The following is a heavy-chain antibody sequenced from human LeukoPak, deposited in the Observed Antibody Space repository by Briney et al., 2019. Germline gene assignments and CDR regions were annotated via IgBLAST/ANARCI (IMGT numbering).Heavy chain of an antibody. CDR2: INPNSGGA. J-gene: IGHJ1*01. V-gene: IGHV1-2*02. CDR3: ARAPAYCGGDCYPDSTESFQP. Sequence: GASVKVSCKASGDTFTGYYMHWGRHGPGQGLEWMGWINPNSGGANYAQKVQGRVTMTRATSISTAYMALTRLRSDDTAVSYCARAPAYCGGDCYPDSTESFQPWGPGTLVTVSS. CDR1: GDTFTGYY. D-gene: IGHD2-21*02.